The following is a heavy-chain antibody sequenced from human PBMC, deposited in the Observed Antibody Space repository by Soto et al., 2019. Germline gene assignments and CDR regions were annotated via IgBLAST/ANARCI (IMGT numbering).Heavy chain of an antibody. Sequence: GGSLRLSCAASGFTFSNYAMSWVRQAPGEGLEWVSAIVGSGATTHYADSVKGRFTISRDNSKRTVYLQMNSLRAEDTAVYYCAKDGLGYCSSTSCYRHYYYGMDVWGQGTMVTVAS. D-gene: IGHD2-2*01. CDR3: AKDGLGYCSSTSCYRHYYYGMDV. J-gene: IGHJ6*02. V-gene: IGHV3-23*01. CDR2: IVGSGATT. CDR1: GFTFSNYA.